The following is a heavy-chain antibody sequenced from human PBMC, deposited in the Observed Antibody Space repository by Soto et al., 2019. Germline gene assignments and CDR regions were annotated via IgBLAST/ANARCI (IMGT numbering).Heavy chain of an antibody. V-gene: IGHV4-59*01. D-gene: IGHD5-12*01. CDR1: GDSISSYY. Sequence: SETLSHTCTVSGDSISSYYWSWIRQPPGKGLEWIGYIYYSGSTNYNPSLKSRVTISVDTPKNQLSLKLTSVTAADTAVYYCARGVATIGPWGQGTLVTVSS. CDR3: ARGVATIGP. CDR2: IYYSGST. J-gene: IGHJ5*02.